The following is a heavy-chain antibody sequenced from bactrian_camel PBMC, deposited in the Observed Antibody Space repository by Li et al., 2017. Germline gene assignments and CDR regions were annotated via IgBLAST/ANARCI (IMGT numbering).Heavy chain of an antibody. CDR2: LDSGDSV. D-gene: IGHD3*01. Sequence: VQLVESGGGSVQAGGSLRLSCRSSRKFGNGGCMGWFRQAPGNERERVAVLDSGDSVRYLDSVKGRFTISHDNAKNTLYLQMNSLKPEDTAIYYCAAAKGLPDLLRGGYLSARSYNYWGRGTQVTVS. CDR3: AAAKGLPDLLRGGYLSARSYNY. V-gene: IGHV3S53*01. J-gene: IGHJ4*01. CDR1: RKFGNGGC.